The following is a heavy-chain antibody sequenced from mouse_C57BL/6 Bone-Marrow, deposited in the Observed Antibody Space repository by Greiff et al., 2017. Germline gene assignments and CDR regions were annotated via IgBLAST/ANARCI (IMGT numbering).Heavy chain of an antibody. CDR1: GFSLTSYG. CDR3: ARNVYDYDEDWYFDV. J-gene: IGHJ1*03. Sequence: VQLVESGPGLVQPSQSLSITCTVSGFSLTSYGVHWVRQSPGKGLEWLGVIWSGGSTDYNAAFISRLSISKDNSKSQVFFKMNSLQADDTAIYYCARNVYDYDEDWYFDVWGTGTTVTVSS. D-gene: IGHD2-4*01. V-gene: IGHV2-2*01. CDR2: IWSGGST.